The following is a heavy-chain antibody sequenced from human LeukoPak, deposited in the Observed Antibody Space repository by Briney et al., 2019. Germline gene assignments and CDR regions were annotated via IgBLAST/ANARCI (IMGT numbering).Heavy chain of an antibody. J-gene: IGHJ4*02. D-gene: IGHD3-10*01. CDR2: INPNSGGT. V-gene: IGHV1-2*02. CDR1: GYTFTGYY. Sequence: ASVKVSCKASGYTFTGYYMHWVRQAPGRGLEWMGWINPNSGGTNYAQKFQGRVTMTRDTSISTAYMELSRLRSDDTAVYYCARDGSGSYYKGYYFDYWGQGTLVTVSS. CDR3: ARDGSGSYYKGYYFDY.